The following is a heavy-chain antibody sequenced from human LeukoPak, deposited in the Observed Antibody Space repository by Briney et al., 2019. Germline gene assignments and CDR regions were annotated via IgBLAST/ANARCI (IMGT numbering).Heavy chain of an antibody. D-gene: IGHD3-16*01. CDR2: IYYSGST. V-gene: IGHV4-61*01. CDR1: GGSVSSGNLY. J-gene: IGHJ4*02. CDR3: ARGLGPIYFDY. Sequence: SETLSLTCTVSGGSVSSGNLYWSWIRQPPGKGLEWIGYIYYSGSTNYNPSLKSRVTVSAAMSKNQFSLKLNSVTAADTAVYYCARGLGPIYFDYWGQGTLVTVSS.